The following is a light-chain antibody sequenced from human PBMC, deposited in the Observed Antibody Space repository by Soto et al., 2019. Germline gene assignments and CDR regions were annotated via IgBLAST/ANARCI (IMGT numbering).Light chain of an antibody. V-gene: IGLV2-14*01. CDR2: EVS. CDR1: SSDVGAYNH. J-gene: IGLJ1*01. CDR3: ISYTGSSTSYV. Sequence: QSALTQPASVSGSPGQSITISCNGTSSDVGAYNHVAWYQQHPGKAPKFMIYEVSNRPSGVSNRFSGSKSGNTASLTISGLQAEDEADYYCISYTGSSTSYVFGTGTKVTVL.